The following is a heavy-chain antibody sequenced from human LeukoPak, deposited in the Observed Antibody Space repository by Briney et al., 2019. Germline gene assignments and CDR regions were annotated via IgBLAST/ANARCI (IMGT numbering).Heavy chain of an antibody. CDR2: ISYDGSNR. V-gene: IGHV3-30*18. CDR3: ANIPEEVVAATGTGHFDY. J-gene: IGHJ4*02. Sequence: GRSLRLSCAASGFTFSNYDMHWVRQAPGQGLEWVAAISYDGSNRYYADSVNGRFTISRDNSKNTLYLQMNSLRAEDTAVYYCANIPEEVVAATGTGHFDYWGQGTLVTVSS. CDR1: GFTFSNYD. D-gene: IGHD2-15*01.